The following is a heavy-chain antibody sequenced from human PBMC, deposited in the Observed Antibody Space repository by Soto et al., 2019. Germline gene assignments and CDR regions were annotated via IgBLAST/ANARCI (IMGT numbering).Heavy chain of an antibody. J-gene: IGHJ4*02. D-gene: IGHD3-10*01. CDR3: TTGTPLVVRNYGSDRDDY. CDR1: GFTFSNAW. Sequence: PGGSLRLSCAASGFTFSNAWMSWVRQAPGKGLEWVGRIKSKTDGGTTDYAAPVKGRFTISRDDSKNTLYLQMNSLKTEDTAVYYCTTGTPLVVRNYGSDRDDYWGQGTLVTVSS. CDR2: IKSKTDGGTT. V-gene: IGHV3-15*01.